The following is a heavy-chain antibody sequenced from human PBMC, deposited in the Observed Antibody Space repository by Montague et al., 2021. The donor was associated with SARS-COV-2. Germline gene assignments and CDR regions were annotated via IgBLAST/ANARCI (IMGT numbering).Heavy chain of an antibody. V-gene: IGHV4-61*02. CDR3: APAHSGSGAHLDN. CDR1: GDSISSGIYY. J-gene: IGHJ4*02. D-gene: IGHD6-13*01. CDR2: ICTSRTT. Sequence: TLSLTCTVSGDSISSGIYYWSWNRQPTGQELNGNGRICTSRTTNHTFSLRVSITIETDTSKNQLSLNITTVTATATDVYYCAPAHSGSGAHLDNWGQGSLVTVSS.